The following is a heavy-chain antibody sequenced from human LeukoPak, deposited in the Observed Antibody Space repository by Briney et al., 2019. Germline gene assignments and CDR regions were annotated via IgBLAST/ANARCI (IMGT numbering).Heavy chain of an antibody. CDR2: IKQDGSEK. CDR1: GFTFSSYW. V-gene: IGHV3-7*03. D-gene: IGHD3-22*01. J-gene: IGHJ3*02. CDR3: ARAVNYYDSSGPRAFDI. Sequence: PGGSLRLSCAASGFTFSSYWMSWVRQAPGKGLEWVANIKQDGSEKYYVDSVKGRFTISRDNAKNSLYLQMNSLRAEDTAVYYCARAVNYYDSSGPRAFDIWGQGTMVTVSS.